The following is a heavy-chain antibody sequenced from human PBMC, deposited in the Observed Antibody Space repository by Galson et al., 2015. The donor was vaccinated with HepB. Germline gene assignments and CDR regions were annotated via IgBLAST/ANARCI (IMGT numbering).Heavy chain of an antibody. CDR3: ARGIVVVVAATPGSSWFDP. V-gene: IGHV3-48*01. J-gene: IGHJ5*02. D-gene: IGHD2-15*01. Sequence: SLRLSCAASGFPFTTYSVNWVRQAPGKGLEWVSYISSSSSTIYYADSVKGRFTISRDNAKNSLYLQMNSLRAEDTAVYYCARGIVVVVAATPGSSWFDPWGQGTLVTVSS. CDR2: ISSSSSTI. CDR1: GFPFTTYS.